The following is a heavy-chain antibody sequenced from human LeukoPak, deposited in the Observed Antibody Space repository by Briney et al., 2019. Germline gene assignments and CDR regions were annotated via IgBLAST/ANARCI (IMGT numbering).Heavy chain of an antibody. CDR1: GFTPSSVW. CDR3: ASERGWGNLYS. J-gene: IGHJ4*02. V-gene: IGHV3-7*01. CDR2: IKQKGRER. Sequence: GRTLRLSRVGSGFTPSSVWTSWVRHASGKGLECVANIKQKGRERSYTEPARRRFPISRDNAKNSLHRQMNSLSAEDTAVYYCASERGWGNLYSWGEGTLVTVS. D-gene: IGHD7-27*01.